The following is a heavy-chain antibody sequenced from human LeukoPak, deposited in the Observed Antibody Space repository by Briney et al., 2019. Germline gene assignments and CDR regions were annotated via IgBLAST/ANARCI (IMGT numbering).Heavy chain of an antibody. V-gene: IGHV4-34*01. Sequence: PSETLSLTCAVYGGSFSGYYWSWIRQPPGKGLEWIGEINRSGSTNYNPSLKSRVTISVDTSKNQFSLKLSSVTAADTAVYYCARGIPRSFIAAAGTFDYWGQGTLVTVSS. J-gene: IGHJ4*02. CDR3: ARGIPRSFIAAAGTFDY. CDR2: INRSGST. D-gene: IGHD6-13*01. CDR1: GGSFSGYY.